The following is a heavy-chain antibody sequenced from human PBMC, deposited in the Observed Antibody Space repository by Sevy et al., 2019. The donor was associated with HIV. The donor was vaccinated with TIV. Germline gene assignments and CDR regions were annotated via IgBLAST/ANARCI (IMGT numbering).Heavy chain of an antibody. CDR2: IYYSGST. CDR3: ARSSGWLVDWFDP. CDR1: GGSISSSSYY. Sequence: SETLSLTCTVSGGSISSSSYYWGWIRQPPGKGLEGIGSIYYSGSTYYNPSLKSRVTISVDTSKNQFSLKLSSVTAADTAVYYCARSSGWLVDWFDPWGQGTLVTVSS. D-gene: IGHD6-19*01. V-gene: IGHV4-39*01. J-gene: IGHJ5*02.